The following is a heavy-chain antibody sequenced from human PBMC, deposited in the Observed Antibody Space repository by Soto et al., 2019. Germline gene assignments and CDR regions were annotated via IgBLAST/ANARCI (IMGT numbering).Heavy chain of an antibody. CDR1: GFTFSNFD. J-gene: IGHJ6*02. CDR3: ARAYTGRLTPRADYYYAMDV. CDR2: IGAARDP. D-gene: IGHD2-2*02. Sequence: PGGSLRLSCATSGFTFSNFDMHWVRQVPGKGLEWVSAIGAARDPYYLGSVKGRFTISRENAKNSAYLQMNDLRAGDSAVYYCARAYTGRLTPRADYYYAMDVWGQGTPVTVSS. V-gene: IGHV3-13*05.